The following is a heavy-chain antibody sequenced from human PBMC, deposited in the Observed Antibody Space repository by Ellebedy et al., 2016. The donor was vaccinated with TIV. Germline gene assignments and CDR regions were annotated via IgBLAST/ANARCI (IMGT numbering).Heavy chain of an antibody. J-gene: IGHJ2*01. D-gene: IGHD3-10*01. CDR1: GFTSTKSA. CDR3: AADSGVGPSASWYFDL. Sequence: AASVKVSCKASGFTSTKSAVQWVRQARGQRLEWLGWIVVGSGNTHYAQMFQARVTITRDMSTSTAYMELSSLRSEDTTVYYCAADSGVGPSASWYFDLWGRGTLVTVSS. V-gene: IGHV1-58*01. CDR2: IVVGSGNT.